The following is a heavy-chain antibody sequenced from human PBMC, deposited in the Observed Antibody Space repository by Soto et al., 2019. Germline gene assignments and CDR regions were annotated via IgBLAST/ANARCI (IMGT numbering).Heavy chain of an antibody. Sequence: PSETLSLTCTVSGGSISSYYWSWIRQPPGKGLEWIGYIYYSGSTNYNPSLKSRVTISVDTSKNQFSLQLSSVAAADTAVYFCARYPRLDCWGQGTLVTVSS. V-gene: IGHV4-59*08. CDR2: IYYSGST. J-gene: IGHJ4*02. CDR3: ARYPRLDC. CDR1: GGSISSYY.